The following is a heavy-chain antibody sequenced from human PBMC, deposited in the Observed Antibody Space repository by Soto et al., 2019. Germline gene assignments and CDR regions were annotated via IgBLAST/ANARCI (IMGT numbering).Heavy chain of an antibody. CDR2: FIPMFNRT. Sequence: QVQLVQSGAEVKKPGSSVKVSCKASGGTFSSYAISWVRQAPGQGLEWMGGFIPMFNRTHSPRKFQGRVTITADESTSTAYLDLSSLRSEDTAVYYCARGQFHHVSNYYYALDVWGQGTTVTVSS. CDR3: ARGQFHHVSNYYYALDV. CDR1: GGTFSSYA. V-gene: IGHV1-69*01. J-gene: IGHJ6*02.